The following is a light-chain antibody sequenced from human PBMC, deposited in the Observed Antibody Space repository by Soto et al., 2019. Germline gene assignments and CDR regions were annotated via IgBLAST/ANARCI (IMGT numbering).Light chain of an antibody. CDR1: QSVSNTY. CDR2: DAS. V-gene: IGKV3D-20*02. Sequence: EIVLTQSPATLSLSPGERATLSCRASQSVSNTYLAWYQQKPGQAPRLLIYDASSRATGIPDRFSGSGSGTDFTLTISILQPEDFATYYCQQFNSYPITFGQGTRLEIK. J-gene: IGKJ5*01. CDR3: QQFNSYPIT.